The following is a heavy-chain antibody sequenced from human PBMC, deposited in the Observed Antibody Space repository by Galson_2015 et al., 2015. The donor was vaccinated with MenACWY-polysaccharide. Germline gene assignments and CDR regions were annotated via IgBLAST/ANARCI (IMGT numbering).Heavy chain of an antibody. CDR3: AKGRDALDA. CDR2: IDRDGANT. J-gene: IGHJ3*01. CDR1: GFKFITYA. V-gene: IGHV3-23*01. Sequence: SLRLSCAASGFKFITYAMTWVRQAPGKGPEWVSDIDRDGANTNYADSVRGRFTVSRDNSQNILYLQMNGLRGEDTAVYYCAKGRDALDAWGQGTKVIVSS.